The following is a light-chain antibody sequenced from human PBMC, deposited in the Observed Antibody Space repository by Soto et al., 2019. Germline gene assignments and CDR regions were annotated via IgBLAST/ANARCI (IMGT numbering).Light chain of an antibody. Sequence: EIVLTQSPGTLSLSPGERATLSCRASQSVATNLAWYQQRPGQAPRLLIYGASKRAIGLPARFSGSGSGTEFTLTISSLQSEDFAVYYCQHYNEWPLTFGGGTKVDIK. CDR3: QHYNEWPLT. V-gene: IGKV3-15*01. J-gene: IGKJ4*01. CDR1: QSVATN. CDR2: GAS.